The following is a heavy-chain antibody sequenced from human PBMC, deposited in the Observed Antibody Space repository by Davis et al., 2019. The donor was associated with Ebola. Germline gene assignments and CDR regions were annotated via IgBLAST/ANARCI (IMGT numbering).Heavy chain of an antibody. CDR2: TYYKSKGYN. Sequence: HSQTLSLTCAISGVSLSSAGWKWSTQSPSRGLEWLGRTYYKSKGYNDYAVSVKSRITINPDTSTNQISLQLNSVTPEDTAVYYCARGWFRGSFDYWGQGTPVTVSS. V-gene: IGHV6-1*01. J-gene: IGHJ4*02. CDR1: GVSLSSAG. D-gene: IGHD3-10*01. CDR3: ARGWFRGSFDY.